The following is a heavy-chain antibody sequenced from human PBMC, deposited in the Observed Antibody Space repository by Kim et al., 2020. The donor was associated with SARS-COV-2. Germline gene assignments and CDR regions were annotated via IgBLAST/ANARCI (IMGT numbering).Heavy chain of an antibody. V-gene: IGHV4-59*01. Sequence: SETLSLTCTVSGGSISSYYWSWIRQPPGKGLEWIGYIYYSGSTNYNPSLKSRVTISVDTSKNQFSLKLSSVTAADTAVYYCARAPVEMATILPFGMDVWGQGTTVTVSS. CDR1: GGSISSYY. CDR3: ARAPVEMATILPFGMDV. CDR2: IYYSGST. J-gene: IGHJ6*02. D-gene: IGHD5-12*01.